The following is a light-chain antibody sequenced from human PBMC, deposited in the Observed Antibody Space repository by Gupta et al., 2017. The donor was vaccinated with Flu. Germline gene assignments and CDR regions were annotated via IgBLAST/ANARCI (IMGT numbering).Light chain of an antibody. V-gene: IGLV2-23*01. Sequence: QSALNQPASVSGSPGQSTTLSCTGTSSDVGSYNLVSWYQQHPGKAPKLMIYEGSKRPSGVSNRFSGSKSGNTASLTITGLQAEDEADYYCCSDAGSSTVVFGGGTKLTVL. CDR3: CSDAGSSTVV. J-gene: IGLJ2*01. CDR2: EGS. CDR1: SSDVGSYNL.